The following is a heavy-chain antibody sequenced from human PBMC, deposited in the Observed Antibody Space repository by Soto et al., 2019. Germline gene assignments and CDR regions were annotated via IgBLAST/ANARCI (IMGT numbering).Heavy chain of an antibody. D-gene: IGHD6-19*01. Sequence: EVQLVESGGGLVKPGGSLRISCAASGFTFRNYVMNWVRQAPGKGLEWVSSISSGSSYIFYADSVKGRFTISRDNAENSLYLQMNSLTAEDSAVYYRARDPGSGWEYLQHWGQGTLVTVSS. CDR2: ISSGSSYI. CDR3: ARDPGSGWEYLQH. CDR1: GFTFRNYV. J-gene: IGHJ1*01. V-gene: IGHV3-21*02.